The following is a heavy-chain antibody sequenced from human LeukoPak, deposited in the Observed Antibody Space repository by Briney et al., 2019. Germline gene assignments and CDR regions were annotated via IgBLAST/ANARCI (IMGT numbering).Heavy chain of an antibody. V-gene: IGHV3-9*01. Sequence: GGSLRLSCAASGFTFDDYAMHWVRQAPGKGLEWVSGISWNSDSIVYADSVKGRFTISRDNAKNSLYLQMNSLRAEDTALYHCAKGRSYYYYYSMDVWGQGTTVTVSS. CDR2: ISWNSDSI. CDR1: GFTFDDYA. CDR3: AKGRSYYYYYSMDV. J-gene: IGHJ6*02.